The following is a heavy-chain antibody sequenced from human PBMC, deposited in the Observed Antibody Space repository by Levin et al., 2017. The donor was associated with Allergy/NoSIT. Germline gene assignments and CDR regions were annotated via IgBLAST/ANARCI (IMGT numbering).Heavy chain of an antibody. J-gene: IGHJ5*02. CDR1: GFTFSSYA. CDR3: AKDPIVNIVATITGGWFDP. Sequence: GGSLRLSCAASGFTFSSYAMSWVRQAPGKGLEWVSAISGSGGSTYYADSVKGRFTISRDNSKNTLYLQMNSLRAEDTAVYYCAKDPIVNIVATITGGWFDPWGQGTLVTVSS. V-gene: IGHV3-23*01. CDR2: ISGSGGST. D-gene: IGHD5-12*01.